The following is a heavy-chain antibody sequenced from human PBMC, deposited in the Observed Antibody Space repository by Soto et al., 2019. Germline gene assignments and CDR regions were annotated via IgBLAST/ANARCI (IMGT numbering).Heavy chain of an antibody. J-gene: IGHJ4*02. D-gene: IGHD2-2*01. CDR3: ARARGVVPAAILFIKIHPVDY. CDR2: INPSGGST. CDR1: GGTFSSYA. Sequence: ASVKVSCKASGGTFSSYAISWVRQAPGQGLEWMGIINPSGGSTSYAQKFQGRVTMTRDTSTSTVYMELSSLRSEDTAVYYCARARGVVPAAILFIKIHPVDYWGQGTLVTVSS. V-gene: IGHV1-46*03.